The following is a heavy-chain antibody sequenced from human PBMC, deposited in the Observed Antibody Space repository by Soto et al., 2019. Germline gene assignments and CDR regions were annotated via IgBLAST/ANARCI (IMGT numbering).Heavy chain of an antibody. J-gene: IGHJ3*02. CDR1: GFTFSSYG. CDR2: ISYDGSNK. V-gene: IGHV3-30*18. Sequence: QVQLVESGGGVVQPGRSLRLSCAASGFTFSSYGMHWVRQAPGKGLEWVAVISYDGSNKYYADSVKGRLTISRDNSKNTLYLQMNSLRAEDTAVYYCAKGDCGGDCYSFDAFDIWGQGTMVTVSS. CDR3: AKGDCGGDCYSFDAFDI. D-gene: IGHD2-21*02.